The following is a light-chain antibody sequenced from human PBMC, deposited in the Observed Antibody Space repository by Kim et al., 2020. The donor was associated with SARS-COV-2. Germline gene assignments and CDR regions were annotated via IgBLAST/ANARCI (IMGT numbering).Light chain of an antibody. CDR1: SSNIGSNY. J-gene: IGLJ3*02. CDR2: RNN. CDR3: AAWDDSLSVNWV. V-gene: IGLV1-47*01. Sequence: RVTISCSGSSSNIGSNYVYWYQQLPGTAPKLLIYRNNQRPSGVPDRFSGFKSGTSASLAISGLQSEDEANYYCAAWDDSLSVNWVFGGGTQLTVL.